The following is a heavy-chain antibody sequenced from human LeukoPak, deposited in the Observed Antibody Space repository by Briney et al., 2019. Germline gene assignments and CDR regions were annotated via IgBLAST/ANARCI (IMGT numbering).Heavy chain of an antibody. CDR2: ISYDGSNK. Sequence: PGRSLTLSCPASGFTLSSYCMHWVRQAPGNGLEWVAVISYDGSNKFYADSVKGRFTISRDNSKNTLYLQMNSLRAEYTAVYYCARDFWGGPLSYYFDYWGQGTLVTVSS. D-gene: IGHD3-16*01. V-gene: IGHV3-30*19. CDR3: ARDFWGGPLSYYFDY. J-gene: IGHJ4*02. CDR1: GFTLSSYC.